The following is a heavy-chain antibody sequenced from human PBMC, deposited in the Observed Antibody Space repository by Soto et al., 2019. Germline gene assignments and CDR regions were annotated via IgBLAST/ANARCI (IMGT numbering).Heavy chain of an antibody. CDR1: GFTFSSYG. V-gene: IGHV3-33*01. J-gene: IGHJ4*02. CDR2: IWYDGSNK. CDR3: ARAGRDYYDSSGYHPFDY. Sequence: HPGGSLRLSCAASGFTFSSYGMHWVRQAPGKGLEWVAVIWYDGSNKYYADSVKGRFTISRDNSKNTLYLQMNSLRAEDTAVYYCARAGRDYYDSSGYHPFDYWGQGTLVTVSS. D-gene: IGHD3-22*01.